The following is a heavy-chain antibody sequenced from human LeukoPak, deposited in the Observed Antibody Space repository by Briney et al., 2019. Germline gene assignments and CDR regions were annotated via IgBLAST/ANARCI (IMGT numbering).Heavy chain of an antibody. CDR3: AREITWEVTPI. CDR1: GFTFSSYW. D-gene: IGHD3-16*01. V-gene: IGHV3-7*01. Sequence: PGGSLRLSCAASGFTFSSYWMSWVRQAPGKGLEWVGNIKEDGSEKYYVDSVKGRFTMSRDNAKNSLYLQMNSLRAEDTAVYYCAREITWEVTPIWGQGTMVTVSS. CDR2: IKEDGSEK. J-gene: IGHJ3*02.